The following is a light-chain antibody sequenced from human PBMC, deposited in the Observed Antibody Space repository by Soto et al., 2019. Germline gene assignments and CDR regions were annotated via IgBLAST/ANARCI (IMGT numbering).Light chain of an antibody. CDR1: QDIRSW. J-gene: IGKJ4*01. CDR2: SAS. CDR3: QQADSFPPT. V-gene: IGKV1-12*01. Sequence: DIQMTQSPSSVSASVGDRVTITCRASQDIRSWLAWYQQKPGKAPKLLIYSASNLQSGVASRFSAFGSGTDFTLTISSLQPEDFATYYCQQADSFPPTFGGATKVEIK.